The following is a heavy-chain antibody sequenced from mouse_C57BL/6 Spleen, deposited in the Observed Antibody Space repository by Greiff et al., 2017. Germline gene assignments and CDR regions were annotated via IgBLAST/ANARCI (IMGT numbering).Heavy chain of an antibody. J-gene: IGHJ2*01. CDR3: ARDGYNYDYFDD. CDR1: GYTFTDYN. Sequence: EVKLQQSGPELVKPGASVKIPCTASGYTFTDYNMDWVKQSHGKSLEWIGDINPNNGGTIYNQKFKGKATLTVDKSSSTAYMELRSLTSEDTAVYYCARDGYNYDYFDDWGQGTTLTVSS. CDR2: INPNNGGT. V-gene: IGHV1-18*01. D-gene: IGHD2-12*01.